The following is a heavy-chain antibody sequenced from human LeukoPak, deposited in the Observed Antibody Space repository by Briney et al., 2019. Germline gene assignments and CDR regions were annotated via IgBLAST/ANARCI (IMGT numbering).Heavy chain of an antibody. CDR2: TSASGANT. Sequence: GGFLRLSCAASGFTIRNYAMNWVRQAPGKGLEWVSGTSASGANTYHADSVKGRFTISRDNSKNTLYLQMNSLRADDTAVYYCARFAAGGSYYYYMDVWGKGTTVTVSS. V-gene: IGHV3-23*01. CDR3: ARFAAGGSYYYYMDV. J-gene: IGHJ6*03. D-gene: IGHD3-10*01. CDR1: GFTIRNYA.